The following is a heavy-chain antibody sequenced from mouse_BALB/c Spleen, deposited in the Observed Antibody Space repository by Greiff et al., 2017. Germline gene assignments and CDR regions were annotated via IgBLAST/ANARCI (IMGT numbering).Heavy chain of an antibody. CDR3: ASYTGFAY. Sequence: EVMLVESGPGLVKPSQSLSLTCTVTGYSITSDYAWNWIRQFPGNKLEWMGYISYSGSTSYNPSLKSRISITRDTSKNQFFLQLNSVTTEDTATYYCASYTGFAYWGQGTLVTVSA. CDR1: GYSITSDYA. CDR2: ISYSGST. J-gene: IGHJ3*01. V-gene: IGHV3-2*02.